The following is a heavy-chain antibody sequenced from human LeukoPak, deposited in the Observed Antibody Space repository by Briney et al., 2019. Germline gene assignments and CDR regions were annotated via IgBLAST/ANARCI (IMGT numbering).Heavy chain of an antibody. CDR3: ARRHKLRGPPAGDAFDY. J-gene: IGHJ4*01. V-gene: IGHV4-59*08. D-gene: IGHD7-27*01. CDR1: GGSISNYY. CDR2: IYYTGST. Sequence: SETLSLTCAVSGGSISNYYWTWIRQPPGKGLEWIGYIYYTGSTNYNTSLKSRVNISVDTSNNQFSLKLTSMTAADTAVYYCARRHKLRGPPAGDAFDYWGQGTLVTVSS.